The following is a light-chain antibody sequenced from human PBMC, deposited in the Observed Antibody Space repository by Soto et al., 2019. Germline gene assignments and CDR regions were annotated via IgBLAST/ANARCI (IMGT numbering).Light chain of an antibody. CDR2: GAS. CDR3: QQSGIT. CDR1: QSVSSSY. Sequence: EIVLTQSPGTLSLSPGERATLSCRASQSVSSSYLAWYQQKPGRAPRLLIYGASSRATGIPDRFSGSGSGTDFTLTISRLEPEDFAVYYCQQSGITFGQGTRLEIK. V-gene: IGKV3-20*01. J-gene: IGKJ5*01.